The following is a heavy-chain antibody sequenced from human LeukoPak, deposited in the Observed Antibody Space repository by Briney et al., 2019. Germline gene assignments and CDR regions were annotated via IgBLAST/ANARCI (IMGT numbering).Heavy chain of an antibody. D-gene: IGHD3-22*01. J-gene: IGHJ4*02. CDR1: GGTFSSYA. Sequence: SVKVSCKASGGTFSSYAISWVRQAPGQGLEWMGRIIPIFGTANYAQKFQGRVTITTDESTSTAYMELSSLRSEDTAVYYCATRKYDSSGYYYRFFDYWGQGTLVTVSS. CDR3: ATRKYDSSGYYYRFFDY. V-gene: IGHV1-69*05. CDR2: IIPIFGTA.